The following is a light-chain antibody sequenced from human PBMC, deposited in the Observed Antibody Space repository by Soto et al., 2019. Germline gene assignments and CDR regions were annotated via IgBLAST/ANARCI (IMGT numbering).Light chain of an antibody. CDR1: NNL. Sequence: HSVLTQPASVSGSPGQSITISCTGTNNLVSWYQQHPGKAPKVVVYEGTKRPSGVSNRFSGSNSGGTASLTISGLLAKDEASYFCCAYVGARSYVFGPGTKVTVL. CDR2: EGT. J-gene: IGLJ1*01. V-gene: IGLV2-23*01. CDR3: CAYVGARSYV.